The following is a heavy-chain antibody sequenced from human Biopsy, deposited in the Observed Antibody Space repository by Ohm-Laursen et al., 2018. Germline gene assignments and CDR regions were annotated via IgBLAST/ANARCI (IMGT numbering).Heavy chain of an antibody. Sequence: SLRLSCAASKFTVRTNSMSWVRLAPGKGLQWVSLIYSDGNTYYADSVKGRFTISRDIPRNTLYLQMNSLRAEDTAVYYCARGPGKLWSGYYTWGQGSLVSVSS. D-gene: IGHD3-3*01. CDR3: ARGPGKLWSGYYT. V-gene: IGHV3-53*01. CDR2: IYSDGNT. J-gene: IGHJ5*02. CDR1: KFTVRTNS.